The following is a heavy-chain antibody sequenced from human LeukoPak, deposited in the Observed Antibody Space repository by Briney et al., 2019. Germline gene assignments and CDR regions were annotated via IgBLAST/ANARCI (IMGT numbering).Heavy chain of an antibody. CDR3: ARSADYDFWSGYGAFDI. J-gene: IGHJ3*02. CDR1: GGSFSGYY. CDR2: INHSGST. D-gene: IGHD3-3*01. V-gene: IGHV4-34*01. Sequence: SETLSLTCAVYGGSFSGYYWSWIRQPPGKGLEWIGEINHSGSTNYNPSLKSRVTISVDTSKNQFSLKLSSVTAADTAVYYCARSADYDFWSGYGAFDIWGQGTMVTVSS.